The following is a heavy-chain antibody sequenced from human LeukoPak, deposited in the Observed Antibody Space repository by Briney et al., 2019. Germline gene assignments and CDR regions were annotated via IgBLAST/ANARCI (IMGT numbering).Heavy chain of an antibody. CDR3: ARKLRGYSYVDY. D-gene: IGHD5-18*01. CDR2: IYYSGST. J-gene: IGHJ4*02. V-gene: IGHV4-59*01. Sequence: SETLSLTCTVSGGSISSYYWSWIRQPPEKGLEWIGYIYYSGSTNYNPSLKSRVTISVDTSKNQFSLKLSSVTAADTAVYYCARKLRGYSYVDYWGQGTLVTVSS. CDR1: GGSISSYY.